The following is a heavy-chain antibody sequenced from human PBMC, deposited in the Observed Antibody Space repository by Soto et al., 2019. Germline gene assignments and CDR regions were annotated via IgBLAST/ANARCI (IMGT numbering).Heavy chain of an antibody. CDR2: ISSSSSYI. V-gene: IGHV3-21*01. CDR1: GFTFSSYS. J-gene: IGHJ6*02. CDR3: AGRAAITMIVVAAITYYYYGMDV. Sequence: GGSLRLSCAASGFTFSSYSMNWVRQAPGKGLEWVSSISSSSSYIYYADSVKGRFTISRDNAKNSLYLQMNSLRAEDTAVYYCAGRAAITMIVVAAITYYYYGMDVWGQGTTVTV. D-gene: IGHD3-22*01.